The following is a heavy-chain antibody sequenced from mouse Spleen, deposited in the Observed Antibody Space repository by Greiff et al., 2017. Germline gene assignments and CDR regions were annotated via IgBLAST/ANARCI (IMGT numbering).Heavy chain of an antibody. D-gene: IGHD4-1*01. J-gene: IGHJ3*01. CDR1: GYSITSGYY. Sequence: EVQRVESGPGLVKPSQSLSLTCSVTGYSITSGYYWNWIRQFPGNKLEWMGYISYDGSNNYNPSLKNRISITRDTSKNQFFLKLNSVTTEDTATYYCARGGGNWVFAYWGQGTLVTVSA. CDR3: ARGGGNWVFAY. CDR2: ISYDGSN. V-gene: IGHV3-6*01.